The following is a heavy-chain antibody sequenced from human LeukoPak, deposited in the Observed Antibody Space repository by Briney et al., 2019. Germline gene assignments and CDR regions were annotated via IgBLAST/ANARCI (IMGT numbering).Heavy chain of an antibody. CDR2: MNPNSGNT. CDR3: ARGQGQETFDWFPRWVYYYYIDV. CDR1: GYTFTSYD. Sequence: ASVKVSCKASGYTFTSYDINWVRQATGQGLEWMGWMNPNSGNTGYAQKFQGRVTMTRNTSISTAYMELSSLRSEDTAVYYCARGQGQETFDWFPRWVYYYYIDVWGKGTTVTVSS. D-gene: IGHD3-9*01. J-gene: IGHJ6*03. V-gene: IGHV1-8*01.